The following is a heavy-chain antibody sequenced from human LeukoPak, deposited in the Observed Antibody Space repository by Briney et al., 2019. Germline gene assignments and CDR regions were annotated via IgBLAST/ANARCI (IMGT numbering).Heavy chain of an antibody. CDR1: GYNFTNYW. D-gene: IGHD6-19*01. J-gene: IGHJ4*02. CDR2: IYPRDSDT. V-gene: IGHV5-51*01. Sequence: HGESLKISCKGSGYNFTNYWIAWVRQTPGKGLECMGIIYPRDSDTRYSPSFQGQVTISADKSISTAYLQWSSLKASDTAMYYCACSGQWLTPTTTSFDYWGQGTLVTVSS. CDR3: ACSGQWLTPTTTSFDY.